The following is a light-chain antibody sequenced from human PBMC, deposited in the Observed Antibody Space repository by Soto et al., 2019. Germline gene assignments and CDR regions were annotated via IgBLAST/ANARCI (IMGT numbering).Light chain of an antibody. J-gene: IGKJ4*01. Sequence: EIVLTQSPGTLSLSPGERANLSFRASQSVSSSYLAWYQQKPGQAPRLLIYGASNRVTGIPARFSGSGSGTDFSLAISSLEPEDSAVYYCQQRSDWPLTFGGGTKVDIK. CDR2: GAS. CDR3: QQRSDWPLT. CDR1: QSVSSSY. V-gene: IGKV3D-20*02.